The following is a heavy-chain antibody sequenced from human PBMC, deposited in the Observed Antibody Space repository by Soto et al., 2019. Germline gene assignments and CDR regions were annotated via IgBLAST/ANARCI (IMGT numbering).Heavy chain of an antibody. CDR1: GGTISNSSYY. Sequence: PSQTLSLTCTVSGGTISNSSYYWSRIRQPPGKGLEWIGSIYNSGSTYYNPSLKSRVTISVDTSKNQFSLKLSSVTAAETPVNKCAVRGGKEYRRKRTLVTVFS. D-gene: IGHD3-10*02. CDR2: IYNSGST. V-gene: IGHV4-39*01. J-gene: IGHJ4*02. CDR3: AVRGGKEY.